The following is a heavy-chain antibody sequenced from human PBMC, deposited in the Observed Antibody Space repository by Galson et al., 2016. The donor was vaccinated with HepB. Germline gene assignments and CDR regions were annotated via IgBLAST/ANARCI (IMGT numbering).Heavy chain of an antibody. V-gene: IGHV1-69*06. Sequence: SGGTLSTHAITWVRQAPGQGLEWIGGIIPIFATPNYAQNFQGRVTITVDKSTNTAYMDLSSLTSKDTAVYYCARLKYSIWGQGTLVTVSS. J-gene: IGHJ1*01. D-gene: IGHD1-26*01. CDR3: ARLKYSI. CDR1: GGTLSTHA. CDR2: IIPIFATP.